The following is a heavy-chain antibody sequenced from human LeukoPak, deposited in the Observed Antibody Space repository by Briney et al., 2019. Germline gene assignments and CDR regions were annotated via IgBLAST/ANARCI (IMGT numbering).Heavy chain of an antibody. D-gene: IGHD3-22*01. V-gene: IGHV3-74*01. Sequence: GGPLRLSCVGSGLTFSTPWIHWVRQAPGQGLVWVSGISGDKSHIAYADPVKGRFTISRDNAKNTLHLQMNSLRDEDTAVYYCATATFYVTSGYFPSWGQGTLVTVSS. J-gene: IGHJ5*02. CDR1: GLTFSTPW. CDR3: ATATFYVTSGYFPS. CDR2: ISGDKSHI.